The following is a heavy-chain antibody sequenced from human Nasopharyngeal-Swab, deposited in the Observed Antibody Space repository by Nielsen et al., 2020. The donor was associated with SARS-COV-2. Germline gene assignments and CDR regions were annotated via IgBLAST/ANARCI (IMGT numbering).Heavy chain of an antibody. V-gene: IGHV3-23*01. CDR3: AKDLRGPYFF. CDR2: LVGSGDICGSGGNT. J-gene: IGHJ4*02. CDR1: GYSFRTYG. Sequence: GGSLRLSCVASGYSFRTYGMSWVRQAPGKGLEWVAALVGSGDICGSGGNTYYADSVKGRFTISRDNSKNTLSLQMNSLRAEDTAVYYCAKDLRGPYFFWGQGTLVTVSS. D-gene: IGHD2/OR15-2a*01.